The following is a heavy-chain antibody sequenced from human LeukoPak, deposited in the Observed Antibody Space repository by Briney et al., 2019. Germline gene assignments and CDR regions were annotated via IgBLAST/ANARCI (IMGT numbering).Heavy chain of an antibody. CDR1: GYTFTSYD. CDR2: MNPNSGNT. V-gene: IGHV1-8*03. CDR3: ARGGVCSSTSCPYYFDY. Sequence: ASAKVSCKASGYTFTSYDINWVRQATGQGLEWMGWMNPNSGNTGYAQKFQGRVTITRNTSISTAYMELSSLRSEDTAVYYCARGGVCSSTSCPYYFDYWGQGTLVTVSS. D-gene: IGHD2-2*01. J-gene: IGHJ4*02.